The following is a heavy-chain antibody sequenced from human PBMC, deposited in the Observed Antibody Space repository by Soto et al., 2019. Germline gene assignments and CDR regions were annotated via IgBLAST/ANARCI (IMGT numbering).Heavy chain of an antibody. Sequence: GASVKVSCKASGGSFSNYIFSWVRQAPGQGLEWMGGTIPMFATAQYAQKLQGRVTITADESTSTVYMDLTSLRSDDTAVYYFARGLFGQQWLVGFDTWGQGTLVTVSS. CDR3: ARGLFGQQWLVGFDT. CDR1: GGSFSNYI. V-gene: IGHV1-69*13. CDR2: TIPMFATA. J-gene: IGHJ4*02. D-gene: IGHD6-19*01.